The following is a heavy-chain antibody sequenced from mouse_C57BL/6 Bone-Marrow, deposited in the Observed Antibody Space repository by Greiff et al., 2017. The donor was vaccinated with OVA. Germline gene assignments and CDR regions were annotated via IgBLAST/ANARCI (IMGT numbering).Heavy chain of an antibody. D-gene: IGHD1-1*01. J-gene: IGHJ3*01. CDR2: ISSGGSYT. V-gene: IGHV5-6*01. Sequence: EVQRVESGGDLVKPGGSLKLSCAASGFTFSSYGMSWVRQTPDKRLEWVATISSGGSYTYYPDSVKGRFTISRDNAKNTLYLQMSSLKSEDTAMYYCARQGYYGSSYGFFAYWGQGTLVTVSA. CDR3: ARQGYYGSSYGFFAY. CDR1: GFTFSSYG.